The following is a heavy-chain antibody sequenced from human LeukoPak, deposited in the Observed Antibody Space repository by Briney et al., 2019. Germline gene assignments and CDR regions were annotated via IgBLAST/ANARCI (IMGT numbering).Heavy chain of an antibody. CDR2: VCHSGST. Sequence: SETLSLTCTVSGGSISSSSYFWGWIRQPPGKGLEWIGSVCHSGSTNYNPSLKSRVTISVDTSKNQFSLKLSSVTAADTAVYYCARGGYSGYAWGQGTLVIVSS. V-gene: IGHV4-39*07. J-gene: IGHJ5*02. CDR1: GGSISSSSYF. D-gene: IGHD5-12*01. CDR3: ARGGYSGYA.